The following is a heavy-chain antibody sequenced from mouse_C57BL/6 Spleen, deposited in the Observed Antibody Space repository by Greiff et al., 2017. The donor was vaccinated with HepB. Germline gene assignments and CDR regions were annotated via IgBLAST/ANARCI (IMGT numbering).Heavy chain of an antibody. CDR3: ARRNGSYFDY. CDR2: ISNGGGST. CDR1: GFTFSDYY. D-gene: IGHD1-1*01. V-gene: IGHV5-12*01. Sequence: EVKVEESGGGLVQPGGSLKLSCAASGFTFSDYYMYWVRQTPEKRLEWVAYISNGGGSTYYPDTVKGRFTISRDNAKNTLYLQMSRLKSEDTAMYYCARRNGSYFDYWGQGTTLTVSS. J-gene: IGHJ2*01.